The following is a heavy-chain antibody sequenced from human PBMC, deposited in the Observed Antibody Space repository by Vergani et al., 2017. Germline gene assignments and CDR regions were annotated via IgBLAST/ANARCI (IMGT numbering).Heavy chain of an antibody. J-gene: IGHJ3*02. V-gene: IGHV5-51*01. D-gene: IGHD4-11*01. Sequence: EVQLVQSGAEVKKPGESLNISCKGSGYSFTSYWIGWARQLPGKGLEWMGIIYPGDSDTRYSPSFQGQVTIATDKSISHTYLQWSSLKASDTAMYYCASQRAPDYLPSVDAFDIWGQGTMVTVSS. CDR3: ASQRAPDYLPSVDAFDI. CDR2: IYPGDSDT. CDR1: GYSFTSYW.